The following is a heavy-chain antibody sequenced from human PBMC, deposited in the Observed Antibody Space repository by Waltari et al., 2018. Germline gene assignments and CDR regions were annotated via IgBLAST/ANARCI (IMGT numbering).Heavy chain of an antibody. CDR2: IIPILGIA. CDR1: GGTFSSYA. V-gene: IGHV1-69*10. Sequence: QVQLVQSGAEVKKPGSSVKVSCKASGGTFSSYAISWVRQAPGQGLEWMVGIIPILGIANYAQKFQGRVTITADKSTSTAYMELSSLRSEDTAVYYCARYYSGSQRRAFDYWGQGTLVTVSS. J-gene: IGHJ4*02. CDR3: ARYYSGSQRRAFDY. D-gene: IGHD1-26*01.